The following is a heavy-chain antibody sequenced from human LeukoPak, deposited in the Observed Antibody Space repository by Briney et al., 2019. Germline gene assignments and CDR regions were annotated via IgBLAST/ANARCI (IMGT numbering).Heavy chain of an antibody. CDR1: GGTFCSYA. Sequence: GSSVKLSCKASGGTFCSYAISWVRQAPGQGLEWMGGIIPIFGTANYAQKFQGRVTITTDESTSTAYMELSSLRSEDTAMYYCARGSSGWYEVGYYYYYMDVWGKGTTVTVSS. D-gene: IGHD6-19*01. CDR3: ARGSSGWYEVGYYYYYMDV. V-gene: IGHV1-69*05. CDR2: IIPIFGTA. J-gene: IGHJ6*03.